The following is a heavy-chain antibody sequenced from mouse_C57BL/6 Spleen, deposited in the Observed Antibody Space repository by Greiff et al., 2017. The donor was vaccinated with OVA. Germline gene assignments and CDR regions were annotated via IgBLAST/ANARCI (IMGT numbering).Heavy chain of an antibody. V-gene: IGHV3-6*01. D-gene: IGHD2-3*01. Sequence: EVQLQESGPGLVKPSQSLSLTCSVTGYSITSGYYWNWIRQFPGNKLEWMGYISYDGSNNYNPSLKNRISITRDTSKNQFFLKLNSVTTEDTATYYCAREGWLLRGDYYAMDYWGQGTSVTVSS. CDR1: GYSITSGYY. CDR3: AREGWLLRGDYYAMDY. CDR2: ISYDGSN. J-gene: IGHJ4*01.